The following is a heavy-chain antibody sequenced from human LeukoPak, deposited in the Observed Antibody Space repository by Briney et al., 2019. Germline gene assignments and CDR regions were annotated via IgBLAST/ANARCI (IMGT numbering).Heavy chain of an antibody. CDR1: GFTFSSYA. Sequence: GGSLRVSCAASGFTFSSYAMSWVRQAPGNGLEWVSAISGSGGSTYYADSVKGRFTISRDNSKNTLYLQMNSLRAEDTAVYYCAKEGPLSAVTTTYYFDYWGQGTLVTVSS. CDR2: ISGSGGST. CDR3: AKEGPLSAVTTTYYFDY. J-gene: IGHJ4*02. D-gene: IGHD4-17*01. V-gene: IGHV3-23*01.